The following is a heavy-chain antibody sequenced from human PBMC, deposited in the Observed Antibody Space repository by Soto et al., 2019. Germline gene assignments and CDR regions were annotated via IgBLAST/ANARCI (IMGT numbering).Heavy chain of an antibody. Sequence: SETLSLTCTVSGGSITSSAYYWGWIRQPPGKGLEWIGTIYYSGSTYYSPSLKSRVTMSVDTSKNQFSLKLSSVTAADTAVYYCANRRGYCSGGACFPFDYWGQGTLVTVSS. D-gene: IGHD2-15*01. J-gene: IGHJ4*02. V-gene: IGHV4-39*01. CDR3: ANRRGYCSGGACFPFDY. CDR1: GGSITSSAYY. CDR2: IYYSGST.